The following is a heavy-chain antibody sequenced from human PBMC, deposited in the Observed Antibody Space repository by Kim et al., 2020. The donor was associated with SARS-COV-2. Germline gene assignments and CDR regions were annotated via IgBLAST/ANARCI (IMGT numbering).Heavy chain of an antibody. Sequence: GGSLRLSCAASGFTFSSYDMHWVRQATGKGLEWVSAIGTAGDTYYPGSVKGRFTISRENAKNSLYLQMNSLRAGDTAVYYCARGNSQRIAAAGIDYWGQGTLVTVSS. J-gene: IGHJ4*02. CDR3: ARGNSQRIAAAGIDY. D-gene: IGHD6-13*01. CDR2: IGTAGDT. V-gene: IGHV3-13*01. CDR1: GFTFSSYD.